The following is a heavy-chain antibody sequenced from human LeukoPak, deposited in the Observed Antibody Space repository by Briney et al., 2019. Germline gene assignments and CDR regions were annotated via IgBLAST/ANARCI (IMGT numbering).Heavy chain of an antibody. CDR3: ARQKCTSTSCLTKNAFDI. V-gene: IGHV4-4*09. CDR2: IYTSGST. CDR1: GSISSYY. J-gene: IGHJ3*02. Sequence: SETLSLTCSVSGSISSYYWSWIRQPPGKGLEWIGYIYTSGSTNYNPSLKSRVTISVDTSKNQFSLDLSSVTAADTAVYYCARQKCTSTSCLTKNAFDIWGQGTMVTVSS. D-gene: IGHD2-2*01.